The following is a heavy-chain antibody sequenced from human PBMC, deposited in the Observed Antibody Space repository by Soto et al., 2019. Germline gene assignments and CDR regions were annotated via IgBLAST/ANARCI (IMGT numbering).Heavy chain of an antibody. J-gene: IGHJ4*02. V-gene: IGHV1-69*13. CDR1: GGTFSSYA. CDR3: ARAIVGATGFTYYFDY. D-gene: IGHD1-26*01. CDR2: IIPIIGTA. Sequence: SVKVSCKASGGTFSSYAINWVRQAPGQGLEWMGGIIPIIGTANYAQKFQGRVTITADESTSTAYMELSSLRSEDTAVYYCARAIVGATGFTYYFDYWGQGTLVTVSS.